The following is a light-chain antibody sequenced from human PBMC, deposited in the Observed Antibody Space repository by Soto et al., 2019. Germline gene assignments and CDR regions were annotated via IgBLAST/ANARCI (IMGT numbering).Light chain of an antibody. J-gene: IGKJ2*01. CDR1: QSVSSSY. Sequence: EIVLTQSPGTLSLSPGERANLSCRASQSVSSSYLAWYQQKPGQAPRLLIYGASSRATGIPDRFSGSGSGTDFTLTISQLEPEDIAVYYCQQYGSSPNTFGQGTKREIQ. CDR3: QQYGSSPNT. CDR2: GAS. V-gene: IGKV3-20*01.